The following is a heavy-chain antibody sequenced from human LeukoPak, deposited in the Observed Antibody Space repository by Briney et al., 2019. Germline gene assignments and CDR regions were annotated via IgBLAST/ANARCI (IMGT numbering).Heavy chain of an antibody. V-gene: IGHV3-23*01. D-gene: IGHD3-3*01. CDR1: GFTFSSYA. CDR2: ISGSGGST. CDR3: ARTFTIFGVVITTEGAFDI. J-gene: IGHJ3*02. Sequence: GGSLRLSCAASGFTFSSYAMSWVRQAPGKGLEWVSAISGSGGSTYYADSVKGRFTISRDNSKNTLYLQMNSLRAEDTAVYYCARTFTIFGVVITTEGAFDIWGQGTMVTVSS.